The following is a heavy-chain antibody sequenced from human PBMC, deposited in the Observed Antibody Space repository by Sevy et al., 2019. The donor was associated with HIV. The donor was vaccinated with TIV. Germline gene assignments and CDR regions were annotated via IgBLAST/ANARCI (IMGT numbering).Heavy chain of an antibody. Sequence: GGSLRLSCAASGFTFSSYGMHWVRQAPGKGLEWVAFIRYDGSNKYYADSVKGRFTISRDNSKNTLYLQMNSLRAEDTAVYYCAKDPALRYYYYYMDVWGKGTTVTVSS. D-gene: IGHD5-12*01. CDR1: GFTFSSYG. CDR3: AKDPALRYYYYYMDV. J-gene: IGHJ6*03. CDR2: IRYDGSNK. V-gene: IGHV3-30*02.